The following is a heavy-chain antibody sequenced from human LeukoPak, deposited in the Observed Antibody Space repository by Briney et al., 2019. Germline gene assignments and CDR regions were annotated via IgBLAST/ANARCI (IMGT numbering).Heavy chain of an antibody. V-gene: IGHV3-48*02. Sequence: GGSLRLSCAASAFTFSSYTMNWVRQAAGKGLEWISFIATSSTTPYADSVKGRFTISRDNAKNSLYLQMTSLRDEDTALYYCVRDHLWAFDIWGQGTVVTVSS. CDR3: VRDHLWAFDI. D-gene: IGHD3-3*02. CDR2: IATSSTT. J-gene: IGHJ3*02. CDR1: AFTFSSYT.